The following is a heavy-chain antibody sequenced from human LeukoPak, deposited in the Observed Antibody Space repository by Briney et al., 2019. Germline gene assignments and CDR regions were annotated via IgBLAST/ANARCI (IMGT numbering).Heavy chain of an antibody. CDR2: ISGSGGST. V-gene: IGHV3-23*01. D-gene: IGHD5-12*01. Sequence: GGSLRLSCAASGFTFSSYAMTWVRQAPGKGLEWVSSISGSGGSTYCADSVKGRFTISRDNSKNTLFLQMNSLRAEDTAVYYCAKAPRVGGYEINWGQGTLVTVSS. CDR1: GFTFSSYA. CDR3: AKAPRVGGYEIN. J-gene: IGHJ4*02.